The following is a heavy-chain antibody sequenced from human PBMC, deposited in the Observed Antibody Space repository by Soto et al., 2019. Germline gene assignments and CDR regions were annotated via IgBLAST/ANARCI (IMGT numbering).Heavy chain of an antibody. V-gene: IGHV3-30-3*01. CDR2: ISYDGSNE. J-gene: IGHJ4*02. CDR1: GFTFSNYA. D-gene: IGHD1-20*01. Sequence: QVQLVESGGGVVQPGRSLRLSCVASGFTFSNYALYWVRQAPGKGLEWVTVISYDGSNEYYADSVRGRFTISRDNSRSTLYLQMNSLRADDTAVYYCVRDRWDVTGTMDSWGQGTLVTVSS. CDR3: VRDRWDVTGTMDS.